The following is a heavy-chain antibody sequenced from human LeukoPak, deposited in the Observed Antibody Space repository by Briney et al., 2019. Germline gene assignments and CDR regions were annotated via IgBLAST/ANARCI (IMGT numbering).Heavy chain of an antibody. CDR1: GFTFSDYG. CDR3: ANDVGEVFFQH. V-gene: IGHV3-23*01. Sequence: GGSLRLSCAASGFTFSDYGMTWVRQAPGKGLEWVSTISGGGENTHYADSVKGRFTISRDNSKNTLYLQMTSLRAEDTAVYYCANDVGEVFFQHWGQGTLVTVSS. CDR2: ISGGGENT. D-gene: IGHD3-16*01. J-gene: IGHJ1*01.